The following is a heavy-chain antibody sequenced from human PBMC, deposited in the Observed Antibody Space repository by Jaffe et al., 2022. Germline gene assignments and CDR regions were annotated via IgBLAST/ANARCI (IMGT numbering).Heavy chain of an antibody. CDR3: ARDPAVAETHYYWYFDL. V-gene: IGHV3-7*01. CDR2: IKQDGSEK. CDR1: GFTFSSYW. D-gene: IGHD6-19*01. Sequence: EVQLVESGGGLVQPGGSLRLSCAASGFTFSSYWMSWVRQAPGKGLEWVANIKQDGSEKYYVDSVKGRFTISRDNAKNSLYLQMNSLRAEDTAVYYCARDPAVAETHYYWYFDLWGRGTLVTVSS. J-gene: IGHJ2*01.